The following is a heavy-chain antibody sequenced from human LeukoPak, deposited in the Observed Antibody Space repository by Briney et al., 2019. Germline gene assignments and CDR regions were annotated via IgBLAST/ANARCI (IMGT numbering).Heavy chain of an antibody. CDR2: IYTSGST. D-gene: IGHD6-6*01. J-gene: IGHJ6*03. Sequence: PSETLSLTCTVSGGSISSYYWSWIRQPPGKGLEWIGYIYTSGSTNYNRSLKSRVTISVDTSKNQFSLKLSSVTAADTAVYHCARQEREYSSCSDYYYMDVWGKGTTVTVSS. CDR1: GGSISSYY. V-gene: IGHV4-4*09. CDR3: ARQEREYSSCSDYYYMDV.